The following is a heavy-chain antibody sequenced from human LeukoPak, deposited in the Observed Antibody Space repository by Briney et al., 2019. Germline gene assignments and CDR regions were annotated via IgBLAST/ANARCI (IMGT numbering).Heavy chain of an antibody. D-gene: IGHD3-22*01. CDR1: GFTFSASA. V-gene: IGHV3-73*01. CDR2: IRSKTNNYAT. Sequence: GGSLRLSCAASGFTFSASAVHWVRQASGKGLEWIGRIRSKTNNYATAYADSLKGRFTVSRDDSKNTAYLQMNSLKTEDSAVYFCARDSSSEGPLEYWGQGTRVTASS. CDR3: ARDSSSEGPLEY. J-gene: IGHJ4*02.